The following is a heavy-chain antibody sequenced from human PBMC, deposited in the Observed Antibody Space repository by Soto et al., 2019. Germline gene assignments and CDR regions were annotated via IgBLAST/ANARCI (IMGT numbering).Heavy chain of an antibody. CDR2: TYYRSKWYT. D-gene: IGHD2-15*01. V-gene: IGHV6-1*01. CDR3: AREDPAVTLNITLFSWFDP. Sequence: QSQTLSLTCAISGDSVSSNSAAWNWIRQSPSRGLEWLGRTYYRSKWYTDYAVSVKSRLTINPDTSKNQFSLQLNSVTPEDTAVYYCAREDPAVTLNITLFSWFDPWGQGTLVTVSS. J-gene: IGHJ5*02. CDR1: GDSVSSNSAA.